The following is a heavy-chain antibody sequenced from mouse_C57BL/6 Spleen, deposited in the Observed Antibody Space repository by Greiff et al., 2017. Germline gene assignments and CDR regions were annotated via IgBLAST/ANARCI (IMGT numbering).Heavy chain of an antibody. CDR3: SRGYYGSSYKYDFDY. CDR1: GYTFTSYW. Sequence: QVQLLQPGAELVKPGASVKLSCKASGYTFTSYWMHWVKQRPGQGLEWIGMIHPNSGSTNYNEKFKSKATLTVDNSSSTAYMQLSIMTSEDSAVYYCSRGYYGSSYKYDFDYWGQGTTLTVSS. J-gene: IGHJ2*01. V-gene: IGHV1-64*01. CDR2: IHPNSGST. D-gene: IGHD1-1*01.